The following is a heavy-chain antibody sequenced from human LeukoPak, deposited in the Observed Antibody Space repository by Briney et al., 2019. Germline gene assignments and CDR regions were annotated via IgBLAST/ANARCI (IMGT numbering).Heavy chain of an antibody. CDR3: AREPALWFGELAPNDAFDI. CDR2: INPNSGGT. D-gene: IGHD3-10*01. CDR1: GYTFTGYY. V-gene: IGHV1-2*06. J-gene: IGHJ3*02. Sequence: ASVKVSCKASGYTFTGYYMHWVRQAPGPGLEWMGRINPNSGGTNYAQKFQGRVTMTRDTSISTAYMELSRLRSDDTAVYYCAREPALWFGELAPNDAFDIWGQGTMVTVSS.